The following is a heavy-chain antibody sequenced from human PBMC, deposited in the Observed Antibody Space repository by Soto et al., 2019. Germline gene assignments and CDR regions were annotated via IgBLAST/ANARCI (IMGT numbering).Heavy chain of an antibody. CDR2: VYFSGFT. J-gene: IGHJ4*02. V-gene: IGHV4-30-4*01. CDR1: GGTTSSADFF. CDR3: ARIRSTYGDYFDS. D-gene: IGHD4-17*01. Sequence: PSETLSLTCTVSGGTTSSADFFWSWLRQPPGEGLEWIGYVYFSGFTQSNPSLKSRLSMSVDTSKHQVSLKLSSVTAADTAVYYCARIRSTYGDYFDSWGQGTLVNGS.